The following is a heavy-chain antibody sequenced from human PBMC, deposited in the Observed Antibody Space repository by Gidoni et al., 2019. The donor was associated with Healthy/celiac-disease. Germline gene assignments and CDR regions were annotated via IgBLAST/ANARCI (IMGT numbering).Heavy chain of an antibody. J-gene: IGHJ2*01. D-gene: IGHD3-16*01. V-gene: IGHV1-69*01. Sequence: QVQLVQSGAEGKKPGSSVQVSCTASGGPFGRYAISWVRQAPGQGLEWMGGSIPIFGTANYAQKFQGRVTITADESTSTAYMELSSLRSEDTAVYYCACSRGRWLHERSYFDLWGRGTLVTVSS. CDR2: SIPIFGTA. CDR3: ACSRGRWLHERSYFDL. CDR1: GGPFGRYA.